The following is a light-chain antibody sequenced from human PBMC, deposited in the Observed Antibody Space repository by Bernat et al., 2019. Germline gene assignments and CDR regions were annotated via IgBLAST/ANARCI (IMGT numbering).Light chain of an antibody. CDR1: QSVSSSY. CDR2: GTS. V-gene: IGKV3-20*01. Sequence: EIVLTQTPGTLSLSPGETATLSCRASQSVSSSYLAWYQQKRGQAPRLLMYGTSSRATGIPDRFSGSVSGTDFTLTISRLEPEDFAVYYCQLYGNSPPAYTFGPETNLEIQ. J-gene: IGKJ2*01. CDR3: QLYGNSPPAYT.